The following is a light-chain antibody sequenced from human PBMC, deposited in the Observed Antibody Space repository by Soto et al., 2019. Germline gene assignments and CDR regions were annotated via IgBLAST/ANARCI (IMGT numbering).Light chain of an antibody. CDR1: GSDIGAYNY. V-gene: IGLV2-14*01. CDR3: SSFTTSYFYV. Sequence: QSALAQPASVSGSPGQSITISCTGSGSDIGAYNYVSWYQQHPGKAPKLLIHGVTRRPSGVSSRFSASKSAYTASLTISGLQAEDEANYYCSSFTTSYFYVFGTGTKVTV. CDR2: GVT. J-gene: IGLJ1*01.